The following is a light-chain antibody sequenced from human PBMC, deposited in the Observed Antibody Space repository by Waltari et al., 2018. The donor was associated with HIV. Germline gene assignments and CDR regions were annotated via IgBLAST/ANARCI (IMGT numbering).Light chain of an antibody. V-gene: IGLV3-25*03. Sequence: SYQLTQPPSVSASPGQTARITCSGDALPTQYVYWYQQRPGQAPVLVIYIDNERPSGIPERFSGSSSGTTVTLTISGVQAEDEADYYCQSVESSGSRVFGGGTKLTVL. CDR3: QSVESSGSRV. CDR1: ALPTQY. CDR2: IDN. J-gene: IGLJ3*02.